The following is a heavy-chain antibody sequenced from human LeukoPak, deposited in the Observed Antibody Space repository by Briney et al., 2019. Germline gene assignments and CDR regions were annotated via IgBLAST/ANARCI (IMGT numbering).Heavy chain of an antibody. Sequence: QPGGSLRLSCAASGFTFSSYGMHWVRQAPGKGLEWVAVISYDGSNKYYADSAKGRFTISRDNSKNTLYLQMNSLRAEDTAVYYCAKRDCSTLCRGSFDYWGQGTLVTVSS. CDR1: GFTFSSYG. CDR3: AKRDCSTLCRGSFDY. V-gene: IGHV3-30*18. D-gene: IGHD2-2*01. J-gene: IGHJ4*02. CDR2: ISYDGSNK.